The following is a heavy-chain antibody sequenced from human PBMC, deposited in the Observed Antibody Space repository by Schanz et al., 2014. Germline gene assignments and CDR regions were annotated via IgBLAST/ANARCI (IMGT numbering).Heavy chain of an antibody. CDR3: ARGSLAGYVALLMAANDY. Sequence: QVHLEQSGPEVKKPGASVKLSCRASGYPFTNYYIHWVRQAPGQGLEWMGIVNPGGGSTSVAQRFQTRVTLTRDTSTGTAYLGLSRLRCEDTAVYYCARGSLAGYVALLMAANDYRRQGTLLTDSP. J-gene: IGHJ4*02. D-gene: IGHD2-15*01. CDR2: VNPGGGST. CDR1: GYPFTNYY. V-gene: IGHV1-46*01.